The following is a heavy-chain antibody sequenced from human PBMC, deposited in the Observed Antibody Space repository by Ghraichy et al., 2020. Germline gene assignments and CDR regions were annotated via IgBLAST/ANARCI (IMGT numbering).Heavy chain of an antibody. J-gene: IGHJ6*02. CDR2: ISWNSGSI. V-gene: IGHV3-9*01. D-gene: IGHD3-3*01. Sequence: GGSLRLSCAASGFTFDDYAMHWVRQAPGKGLEWVSGISWNSGSIGYADSVKGRFTISRDNAKNSLYLQMNSLRAEDTALYYCAKDLVPYYDFWSGYYTGYYYYYGMDVWGQGTTVTVSS. CDR1: GFTFDDYA. CDR3: AKDLVPYYDFWSGYYTGYYYYYGMDV.